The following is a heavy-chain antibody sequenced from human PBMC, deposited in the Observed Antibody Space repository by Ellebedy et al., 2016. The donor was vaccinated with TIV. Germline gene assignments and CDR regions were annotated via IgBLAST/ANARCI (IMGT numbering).Heavy chain of an antibody. Sequence: PGGSLRLSCAASGFTFSSYAMSWVRQAPGKGLEWVSAISGSGGNTYYADSVKGRFTISRDNSKNTLYLQMNSLRAEDTAVYYCAKDFYYDDAFDIWGQGTMVTVSS. V-gene: IGHV3-23*01. D-gene: IGHD3-22*01. CDR2: ISGSGGNT. CDR3: AKDFYYDDAFDI. J-gene: IGHJ3*02. CDR1: GFTFSSYA.